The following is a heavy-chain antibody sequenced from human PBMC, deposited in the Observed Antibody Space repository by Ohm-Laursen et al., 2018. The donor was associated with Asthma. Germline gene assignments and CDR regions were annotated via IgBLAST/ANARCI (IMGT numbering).Heavy chain of an antibody. CDR1: GFTFSSYG. CDR3: ASDTHWNSDSPGSGY. D-gene: IGHD3-10*01. J-gene: IGHJ4*02. Sequence: SLRLSCAASGFTFSSYGMHWVRQAPGKGLEWVANINEDGSDINYVDSVKGRFTISRDNAKNSVYLQMDSLGAEDTAVYFCASDTHWNSDSPGSGYWGQGTLVTVSS. V-gene: IGHV3-7*04. CDR2: INEDGSDI.